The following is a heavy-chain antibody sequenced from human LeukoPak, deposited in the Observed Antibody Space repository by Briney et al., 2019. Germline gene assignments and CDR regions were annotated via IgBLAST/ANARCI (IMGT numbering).Heavy chain of an antibody. CDR3: ARGGWGRFLEPYYFDY. J-gene: IGHJ4*02. D-gene: IGHD3-3*01. Sequence: ASVKVSCKASGYIVTAYYMHWVRQAPGQGLEWMGRITPKSGDAKYVQNFQGRVTMTRDTSISTAYMELSRLTSDDTAVYYCARGGWGRFLEPYYFDYWGQGTLVTVSS. CDR1: GYIVTAYY. CDR2: ITPKSGDA. V-gene: IGHV1-2*06.